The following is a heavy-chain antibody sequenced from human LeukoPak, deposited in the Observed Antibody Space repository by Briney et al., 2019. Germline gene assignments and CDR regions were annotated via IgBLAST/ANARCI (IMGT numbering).Heavy chain of an antibody. J-gene: IGHJ4*02. D-gene: IGHD3-3*01. Sequence: SETLSLTCAVYGRSFSGYYWSWIRQPPGKGLEWIGEINHSGSTNYNPSLKSRVTISVDTSKNQFSLKLSSVTAADTAVYYCARLRGFGVVIMFDYWGQGTLVTVSS. V-gene: IGHV4-34*01. CDR3: ARLRGFGVVIMFDY. CDR2: INHSGST. CDR1: GRSFSGYY.